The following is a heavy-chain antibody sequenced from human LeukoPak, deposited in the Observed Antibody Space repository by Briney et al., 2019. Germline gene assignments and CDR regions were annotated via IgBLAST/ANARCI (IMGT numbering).Heavy chain of an antibody. D-gene: IGHD3-10*01. J-gene: IGHJ4*02. CDR2: IYPGDSDT. Sequence: GESLKISCQGSGYSFTTYWIGWVRRMPGKGLEWMGIIYPGDSDTRYSPSFQGQVIISVDKSSKNAYLQWSSLKASDTAMYYCARLRDGWMVRGDRLDHWGQGTLVTVSS. CDR3: ARLRDGWMVRGDRLDH. V-gene: IGHV5-51*01. CDR1: GYSFTTYW.